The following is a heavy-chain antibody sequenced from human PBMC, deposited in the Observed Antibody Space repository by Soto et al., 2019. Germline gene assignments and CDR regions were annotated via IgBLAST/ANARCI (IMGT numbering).Heavy chain of an antibody. D-gene: IGHD3-10*01. J-gene: IGHJ5*02. CDR3: ARGGNWFDP. Sequence: LSLTCTVSGGSISSYYWGWIRQPAGKGLEWIGRPYTSGSTTYDPTLRGRVTVSVETSKNQYSRERSSVTAADTAVYYCARGGNWFDPLGQGTLVTVSS. CDR2: PYTSGST. CDR1: GGSISSYY. V-gene: IGHV4-4*07.